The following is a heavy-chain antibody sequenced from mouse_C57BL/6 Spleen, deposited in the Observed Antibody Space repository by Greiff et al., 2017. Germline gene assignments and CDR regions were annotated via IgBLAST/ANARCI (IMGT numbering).Heavy chain of an antibody. CDR2: INPNNGGT. Sequence: VQLQQSGPELVKPGASVKISCKASGYTFTDYYMNWVKQSHGKSLEWIGDINPNNGGTSYNQKFKGKATLTVDKSSSTAYMELRSLTSEDSAVYYCARMGRETYWGQGTLVTVSA. V-gene: IGHV1-26*01. CDR3: ARMGRETY. J-gene: IGHJ3*01. D-gene: IGHD4-1*01. CDR1: GYTFTDYY.